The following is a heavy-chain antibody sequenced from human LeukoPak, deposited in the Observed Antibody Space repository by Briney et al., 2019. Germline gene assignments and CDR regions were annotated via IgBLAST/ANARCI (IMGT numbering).Heavy chain of an antibody. J-gene: IGHJ5*02. CDR1: GGSISSSSYY. V-gene: IGHV4-39*07. CDR3: ARVPYYDFWSGYYSGYGWFDP. Sequence: SETLSLTCTVSGGSISSSSYYWGWIRQPPGKGLECIGSIYYSGSTYYNPSLKSRVTISVDTSKNQFSLKLSSVTAADTAVYYCARVPYYDFWSGYYSGYGWFDPWGQGTLVTVSS. CDR2: IYYSGST. D-gene: IGHD3-3*01.